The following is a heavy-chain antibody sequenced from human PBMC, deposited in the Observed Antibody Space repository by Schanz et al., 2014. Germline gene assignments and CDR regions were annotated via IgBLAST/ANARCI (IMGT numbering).Heavy chain of an antibody. V-gene: IGHV1-46*01. J-gene: IGHJ6*02. CDR1: GYTFTNFF. D-gene: IGHD5-18*01. CDR3: ARGPSQGYSYGHNIGAYYYGMDV. CDR2: INPIGGST. Sequence: QVHLVQSGAEVHKPGASLKISCKASGYTFTNFFLYWVRQAPGQGLEWMGIINPIGGSTTYAQKCRGAVTLTTDTSTDTAYLELTSLRSEDTAVYYCARGPSQGYSYGHNIGAYYYGMDVWGQGTTVTVSS.